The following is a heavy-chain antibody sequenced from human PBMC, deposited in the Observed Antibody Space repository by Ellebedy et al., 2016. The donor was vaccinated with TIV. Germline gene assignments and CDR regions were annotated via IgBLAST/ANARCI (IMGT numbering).Heavy chain of an antibody. CDR3: ARDLGAWELLFGYYYYGMDV. Sequence: ASVKVSCKASGGTFTSYGISWVRQAPGQGLEWMGGIIPIFGTANYAQKFQGRVTITADESTSTAYMELSSLRSEDTAVYYCARDLGAWELLFGYYYYGMDVWGQGTTVTVSS. CDR1: GGTFTSYG. CDR2: IIPIFGTA. V-gene: IGHV1-69*13. D-gene: IGHD1-26*01. J-gene: IGHJ6*02.